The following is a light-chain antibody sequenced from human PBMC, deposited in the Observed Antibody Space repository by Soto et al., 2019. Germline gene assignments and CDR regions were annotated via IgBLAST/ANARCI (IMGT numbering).Light chain of an antibody. CDR2: KAS. V-gene: IGKV1-5*03. Sequence: MTQSPATLSVSPGERATLSCRASQSVNSNLAWYQQKPGKAPKLLIYKASSLESGVPSRFSGSGSGTEFTLTISSLQPDDFATHYCQQYNSYWTFGQGTKVEIK. CDR3: QQYNSYWT. CDR1: QSVNSN. J-gene: IGKJ1*01.